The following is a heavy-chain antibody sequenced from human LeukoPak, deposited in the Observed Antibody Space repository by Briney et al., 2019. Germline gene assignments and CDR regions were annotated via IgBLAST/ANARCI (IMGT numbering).Heavy chain of an antibody. V-gene: IGHV3-30*02. CDR2: IRYDGSDK. Sequence: TGGSLRLSCAASGFTFSSYEMNWVRQAPGKGLEWLAFIRYDGSDKYYADSVKGRFTISRDNSKNTLYLQMNSLRAEDTAVYYCTKYLAVASFAWYFDYWGQGTLVTVSS. J-gene: IGHJ4*02. CDR3: TKYLAVASFAWYFDY. CDR1: GFTFSSYE. D-gene: IGHD6-19*01.